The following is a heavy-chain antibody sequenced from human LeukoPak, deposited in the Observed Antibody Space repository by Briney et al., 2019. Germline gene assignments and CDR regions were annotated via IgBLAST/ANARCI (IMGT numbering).Heavy chain of an antibody. CDR1: GFTFSSYS. Sequence: GGSLRLSCAASGFTFSSYSMNWVRQAPGKGLEWVSSISSSSSYIYYADSVKGRFTISRDNSKNTLFLQMNSLRAEDTAVYYCAKNLYCGGGSCYPSALGMDVWGQGTTVTVSS. CDR3: AKNLYCGGGSCYPSALGMDV. V-gene: IGHV3-21*04. D-gene: IGHD2-15*01. CDR2: ISSSSSYI. J-gene: IGHJ6*02.